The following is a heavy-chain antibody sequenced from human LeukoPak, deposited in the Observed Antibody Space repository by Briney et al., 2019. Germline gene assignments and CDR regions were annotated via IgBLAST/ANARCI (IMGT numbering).Heavy chain of an antibody. CDR2: IYYSGST. Sequence: KASETLSLTCTVSGGSISSYYWSWIRQPPGKGLEWIGYIYYSGSTNYNPSLKSRVTISVDTSKNQFSLKLSSVTAADTAVYYCARGPTYYDFWSGYLYYFDYWGQGTLVTVSS. CDR3: ARGPTYYDFWSGYLYYFDY. J-gene: IGHJ4*02. CDR1: GGSISSYY. V-gene: IGHV4-59*12. D-gene: IGHD3-3*01.